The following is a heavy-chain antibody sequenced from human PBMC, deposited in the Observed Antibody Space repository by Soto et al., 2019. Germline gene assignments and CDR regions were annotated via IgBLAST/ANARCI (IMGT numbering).Heavy chain of an antibody. CDR3: AKESPLPYYDFWGGYSAPTHFDY. Sequence: PGGSLRLSCAASGFTFSSYGMHWVRQAPGKGLEWVAVISYDGSNKYYADSVKGRFTISRDNSKNTLYLQMNSLRAEDTAVYYCAKESPLPYYDFWGGYSAPTHFDYWGQGTLVTVSS. CDR1: GFTFSSYG. V-gene: IGHV3-30*18. J-gene: IGHJ4*02. CDR2: ISYDGSNK. D-gene: IGHD3-3*01.